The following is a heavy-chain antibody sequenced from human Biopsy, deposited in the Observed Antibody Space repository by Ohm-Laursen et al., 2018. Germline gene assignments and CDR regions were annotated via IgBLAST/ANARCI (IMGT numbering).Heavy chain of an antibody. D-gene: IGHD2-21*01. CDR2: IYNTERT. V-gene: IGHV4-61*01. J-gene: IGHJ6*02. Sequence: SETLSLTCSVSGGSVSSSNYYWNWIRQTPGKGLEWIGFIYNTERTNYNPSLKSRVTISLDTSKNQFSLELSSVIPSDTAVYYCAIGRVPRRGVMPVYYYGMDVWGQGSTVTVSS. CDR1: GGSVSSSNYY. CDR3: AIGRVPRRGVMPVYYYGMDV.